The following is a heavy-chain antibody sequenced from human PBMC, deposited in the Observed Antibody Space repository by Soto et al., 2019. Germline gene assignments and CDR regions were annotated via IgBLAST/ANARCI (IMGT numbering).Heavy chain of an antibody. D-gene: IGHD6-13*01. J-gene: IGHJ4*02. CDR2: IYKSGSA. Sequence: SETLSLTCTVSGGSISSGGYYWSWIRQHPGKGLEWIGYIYKSGSANYNPSLKSRVTISVDISKSQFSLRLTSVTAADTAVYYCARYNAASGTYYFDFWGQGALVTVSS. CDR3: ARYNAASGTYYFDF. CDR1: GGSISSGGYY. V-gene: IGHV4-31*03.